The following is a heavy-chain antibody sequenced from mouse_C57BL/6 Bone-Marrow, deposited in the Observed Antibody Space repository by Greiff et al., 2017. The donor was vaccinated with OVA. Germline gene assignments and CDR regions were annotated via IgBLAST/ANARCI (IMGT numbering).Heavy chain of an antibody. CDR2: IYPGSGST. CDR1: GYTFTSYW. Sequence: QVQLQQPGAELVKPGASVKMSCKASGYTFTSYWITWVKQRPGQGLEWIGDIYPGSGSTNYNEKFKSKATLTVDTSTSTAYMQLSSLTSEDSAVYYCAKRYGSGYYCDYWGQGTTLTVSS. CDR3: AKRYGSGYYCDY. V-gene: IGHV1-55*01. D-gene: IGHD1-1*01. J-gene: IGHJ2*01.